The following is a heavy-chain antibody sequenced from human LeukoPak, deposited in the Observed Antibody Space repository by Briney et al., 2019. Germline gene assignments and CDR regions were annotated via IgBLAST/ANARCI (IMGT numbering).Heavy chain of an antibody. D-gene: IGHD6-6*01. J-gene: IGHJ4*02. CDR3: AKDRWRDGSSSFDN. CDR2: ISTYNGNS. V-gene: IGHV1-18*01. CDR1: GYTFTSYS. Sequence: ASVNVSCKASGYTFTSYSINWVRQAPGQGLEWMGWISTYNGNSNYAQKLQGRVTMTTDTSTSTAYMELRRLRSDDTAMYYCAKDRWRDGSSSFDNWGQGTLVTVSS.